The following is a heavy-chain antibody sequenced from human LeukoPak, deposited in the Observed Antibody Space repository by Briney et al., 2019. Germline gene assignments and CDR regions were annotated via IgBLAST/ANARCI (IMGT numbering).Heavy chain of an antibody. V-gene: IGHV4-39*01. CDR3: ARSLSPLGDAFDI. D-gene: IGHD7-27*01. CDR2: ISNSGSA. J-gene: IGHJ3*02. Sequence: PSETLSLTCNVSGDSMTSSNYYWGWIRQPPGKGLEWIGSISNSGSAYYSPSLKSRVAISVDTSNNQFSLKLRSVTAADTAVHYCARSLSPLGDAFDIWGQGTMVTVSS. CDR1: GDSMTSSNYY.